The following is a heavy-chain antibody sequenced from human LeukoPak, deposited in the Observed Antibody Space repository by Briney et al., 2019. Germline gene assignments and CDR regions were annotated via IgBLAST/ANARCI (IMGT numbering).Heavy chain of an antibody. CDR1: GYTFTSYG. CDR2: ISAYNGNT. V-gene: IGHV1-18*01. Sequence: ASVKVSCKASGYTFTSYGISWVRQAPGQGLEWMGWISAYNGNTNYAQKLQGRVTITRNTSISTAYMELSSLRSEDTAVYYCARGLSNFDYWGQGTLVTVSS. D-gene: IGHD4-11*01. J-gene: IGHJ4*02. CDR3: ARGLSNFDY.